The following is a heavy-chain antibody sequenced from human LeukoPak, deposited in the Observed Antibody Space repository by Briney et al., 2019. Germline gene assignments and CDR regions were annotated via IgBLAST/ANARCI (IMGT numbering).Heavy chain of an antibody. CDR1: GGSISSGGYY. J-gene: IGHJ3*02. CDR2: IYYSGST. CDR3: ARDDTVVVGATWDAFDI. V-gene: IGHV4-31*03. Sequence: SETLSLTCTVSGGSISSGGYYWSWIRQHPGKGLEWIGYIYYSGSTYYNPSLKSRVTISVDTSKNQFSLKLSSVTAADTAVYYCARDDTVVVGATWDAFDIWGQGTMVTVSS. D-gene: IGHD1-26*01.